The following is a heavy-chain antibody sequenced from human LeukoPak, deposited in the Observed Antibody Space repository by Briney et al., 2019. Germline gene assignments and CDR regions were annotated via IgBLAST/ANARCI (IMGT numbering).Heavy chain of an antibody. V-gene: IGHV3-21*01. CDR1: GFTFSSYS. D-gene: IGHD1-26*01. CDR2: ISSSSSYI. CDR3: ARPRELKVRYGMDV. Sequence: GGSLRLSCAASGFTFSSYSMNWVRQAPGKGLEWVSSISSSSSYIYYADSVKGRFTISRDNAKNSLYLQMNSLRAEDTAVYYCARPRELKVRYGMDVWGQGTTVTVSS. J-gene: IGHJ6*02.